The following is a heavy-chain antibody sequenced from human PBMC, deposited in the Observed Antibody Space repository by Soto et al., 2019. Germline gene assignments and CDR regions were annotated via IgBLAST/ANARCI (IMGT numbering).Heavy chain of an antibody. CDR2: IYYSGST. Sequence: SETLSLTCTVSGGSISSSSYYWGWIRQPPGKGLEWIGSIYYSGSTYYNPSLKSRVTISVDTSKKQISLRLSSVTAADTAVYYCARISVASRYMDVWGKGSTVTVSS. J-gene: IGHJ6*03. CDR3: ARISVASRYMDV. V-gene: IGHV4-39*01. CDR1: GGSISSSSYY. D-gene: IGHD5-12*01.